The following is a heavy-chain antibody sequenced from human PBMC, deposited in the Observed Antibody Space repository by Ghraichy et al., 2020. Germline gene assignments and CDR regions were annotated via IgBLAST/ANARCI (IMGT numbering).Heavy chain of an antibody. D-gene: IGHD6-13*01. Sequence: GGSLRLSCAASGFTFSSYWMSWVRQAPGKGLEWVANIKQDGSEKYYVDSVKGRFTVSRDNAKNSLYLQMNSLRAEDTAVYYCARDHRTEELVPGFDYWGQGTLVTVSS. J-gene: IGHJ4*02. CDR1: GFTFSSYW. CDR2: IKQDGSEK. V-gene: IGHV3-7*01. CDR3: ARDHRTEELVPGFDY.